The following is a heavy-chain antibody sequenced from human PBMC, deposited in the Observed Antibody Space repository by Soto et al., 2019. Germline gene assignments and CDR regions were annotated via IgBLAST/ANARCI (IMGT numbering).Heavy chain of an antibody. CDR2: IYYSGST. CDR3: ARVLNWEIFDY. CDR1: GGSISSGGYY. V-gene: IGHV4-31*03. Sequence: SETLSLTCTVSGGSISSGGYYWSWIRQHPGKGLEWIGYIYYSGSTYYNPSLKSRVTISVDTAKNQFSLKLSSVTAADTAVYYCARVLNWEIFDYWGQGTLVTVSS. D-gene: IGHD1-1*01. J-gene: IGHJ4*02.